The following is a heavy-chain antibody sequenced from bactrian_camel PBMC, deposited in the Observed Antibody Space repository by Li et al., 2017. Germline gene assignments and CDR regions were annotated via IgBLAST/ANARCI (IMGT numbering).Heavy chain of an antibody. CDR2: LYIEGGST. D-gene: IGHD6*01. Sequence: VQLVESGGGLVQAGGSLRLSCTASGLRFTDYAMGWFRQAPGKEREGVSSLYIEGGSTAYIDSVKGRFTMSQDKAKNTLYLQMNDLKPEDTAIYYCAAGYGNAAPTYWGQGTQVTVS. CDR1: GLRFTDYA. J-gene: IGHJ4*01. V-gene: IGHV3S63*01. CDR3: AAGYGNAAPTY.